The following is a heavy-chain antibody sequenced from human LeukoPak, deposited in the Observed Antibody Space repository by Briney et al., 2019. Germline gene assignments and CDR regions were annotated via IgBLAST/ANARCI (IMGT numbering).Heavy chain of an antibody. Sequence: GGSLRLSCAASGFTFSNYWMHRVRQAPGKALVWVSRIKGDGSHTIYADSVKGRFTISRDNAKNTLYLQMKSLRAEDTAVYYCVRDWDHFDFDSWGQGTLVPVSS. CDR3: VRDWDHFDFDS. CDR2: IKGDGSHT. CDR1: GFTFSNYW. V-gene: IGHV3-74*01. J-gene: IGHJ5*01. D-gene: IGHD3-9*01.